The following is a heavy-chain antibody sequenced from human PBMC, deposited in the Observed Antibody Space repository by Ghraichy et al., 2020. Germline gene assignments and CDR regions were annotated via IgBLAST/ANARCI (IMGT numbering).Heavy chain of an antibody. J-gene: IGHJ4*02. V-gene: IGHV3-74*01. D-gene: IGHD6-6*01. CDR2: INSDGSGT. CDR1: RFTFSSYW. Sequence: GGSLRLSCAASRFTFSSYWMHWVRQAPGKGLVWVSRINSDGSGTTYADFVKGRFTISRDNAKNTLYLQMNSLRAEDTAVYYCAREYSSSSGGRYFDYWGQGTLVTVSS. CDR3: AREYSSSSGGRYFDY.